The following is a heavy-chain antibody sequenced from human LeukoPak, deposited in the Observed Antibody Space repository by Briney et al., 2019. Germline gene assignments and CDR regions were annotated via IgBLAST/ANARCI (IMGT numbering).Heavy chain of an antibody. D-gene: IGHD4-17*01. Sequence: GGSLRLSCAASGFTVSSNYMSWVRQAPGKGPEWVSVIYSGGSTYYADSVKGRFTISRDNSKNTLYLQMNSLRAEDTAVYYCARGDYGDTGDYWGQGTLVTVSS. J-gene: IGHJ4*02. V-gene: IGHV3-66*01. CDR1: GFTVSSNY. CDR2: IYSGGST. CDR3: ARGDYGDTGDY.